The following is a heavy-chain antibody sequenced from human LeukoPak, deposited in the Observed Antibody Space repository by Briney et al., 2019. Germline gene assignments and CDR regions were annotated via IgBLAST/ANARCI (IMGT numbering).Heavy chain of an antibody. J-gene: IGHJ4*02. V-gene: IGHV3-74*01. CDR1: GFTFSAHW. CDR3: ARGNYFDY. Sequence: PGGSLRLSCAASGFTFSAHWMHWVRQAPGKGLVWVSLINSDGRSTTYADSVKGRFTISRDNAKNTLYLQMNSLRAEDTAVYYYARGNYFDYWGQGTLVTVSS. CDR2: INSDGRST.